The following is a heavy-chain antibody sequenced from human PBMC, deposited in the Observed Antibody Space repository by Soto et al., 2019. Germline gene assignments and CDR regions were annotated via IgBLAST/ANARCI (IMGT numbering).Heavy chain of an antibody. CDR3: ASPLQFHYYYGMDV. CDR2: IIPIFGTA. Sequence: QVQLVQSGAEVKKPGSSVKVSCKASGGTFSSYAITWVRQAPGHGLEWMGGIIPIFGTADYAQKFQGRVTITADESTSTAYMELSSLRSEDTAVYYCASPLQFHYYYGMDVWGQGTTVTVSS. J-gene: IGHJ6*02. CDR1: GGTFSSYA. V-gene: IGHV1-69*12. D-gene: IGHD1-1*01.